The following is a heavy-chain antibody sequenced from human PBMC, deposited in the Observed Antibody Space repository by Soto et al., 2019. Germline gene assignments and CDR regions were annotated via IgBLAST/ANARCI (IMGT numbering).Heavy chain of an antibody. V-gene: IGHV4-59*07. CDR1: GESTISSY. CDR2: LRYNVGT. Sequence: SDTLSLTCTVPGESTISSYCSSIRLSPDKGPECPGSLRYNVGTTHNPSLQGRATMSVDTSQNRFSLNLNSVTAADTAVYYCARGDTWQLGNLWRKGILVTVS. J-gene: IGHJ5*02. D-gene: IGHD6-6*01. CDR3: ARGDTWQLGNL.